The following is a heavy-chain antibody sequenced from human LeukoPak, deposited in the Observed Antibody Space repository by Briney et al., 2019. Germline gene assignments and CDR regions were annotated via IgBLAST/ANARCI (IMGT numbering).Heavy chain of an antibody. CDR2: INHSGST. V-gene: IGHV4-34*01. J-gene: IGHJ3*02. Sequence: RSSETLSLTCAVYGGSFSGYYWSWIRQPPGKGLEWIGEINHSGSTNYNPSLKSRVTISVDTSKNQFSLKLSSVTAADTAVYYCARVHIVVVPAAIVADDAFDIWGQGTMVTVSS. CDR3: ARVHIVVVPAAIVADDAFDI. D-gene: IGHD2-2*01. CDR1: GGSFSGYY.